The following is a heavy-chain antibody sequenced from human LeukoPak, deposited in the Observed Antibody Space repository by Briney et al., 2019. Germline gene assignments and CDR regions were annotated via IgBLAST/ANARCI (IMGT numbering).Heavy chain of an antibody. V-gene: IGHV4-31*03. J-gene: IGHJ4*01. D-gene: IGHD3-3*01. Sequence: PSQTLSLTCTVSGGSISSGGYYWTWIRQPPGKGLEWIGYMSQSGSTYYNPSLKSRVTISVDTSKSQFSLKLTSVTAADTAVYYCARDWSGPYYFNYWGQGTLVTVSS. CDR2: MSQSGST. CDR1: GGSISSGGYY. CDR3: ARDWSGPYYFNY.